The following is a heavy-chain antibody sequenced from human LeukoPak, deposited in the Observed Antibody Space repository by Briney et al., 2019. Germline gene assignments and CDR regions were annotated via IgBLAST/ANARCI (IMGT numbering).Heavy chain of an antibody. CDR1: GFTFSSYS. CDR2: ISSSSSYI. CDR3: AKEGPRYCSSTSCEYYFDY. V-gene: IGHV3-21*04. Sequence: GGSLRLSCAASGFTFSSYSMNWVRQAPGKGLEWVSSISSSSSYIYYADSVKGRFTISRDNAKNSLYLQMNSLRAEDTALYYCAKEGPRYCSSTSCEYYFDYWGQGTLVTVSS. D-gene: IGHD2-2*01. J-gene: IGHJ4*02.